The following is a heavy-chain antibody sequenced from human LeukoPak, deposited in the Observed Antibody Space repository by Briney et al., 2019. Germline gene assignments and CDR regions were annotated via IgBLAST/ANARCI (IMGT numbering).Heavy chain of an antibody. D-gene: IGHD5-12*01. CDR2: IIPMFDKA. Sequence: SVKVSCEASGDTFRSYAISCVRQAPGRGREWMGGIIPMFDKANYAQKLQGRVTISAVESTTTAYLEMSSLTSEDTAVYYCARDRSIEATKEAGSLAGFFDYWGQGTLVTVSS. V-gene: IGHV1-69*01. J-gene: IGHJ4*02. CDR1: GDTFRSYA. CDR3: ARDRSIEATKEAGSLAGFFDY.